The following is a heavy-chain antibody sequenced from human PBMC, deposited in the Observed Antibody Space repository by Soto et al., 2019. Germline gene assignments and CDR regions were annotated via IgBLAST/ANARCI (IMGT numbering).Heavy chain of an antibody. CDR2: INPKSGGT. CDR1: GYSFTDYH. Sequence: QVQLVQSGAEVKKPGASVKVSCEASGYSFTDYHIHWVRQAPGQGLEWLGRINPKSGGTSTAQKFQGWVTMTTDTSICTAGMVLTRMDSDDTAMYYCARGDSTDCSNGVCSFFYNHDMDVWGQGTTVTVSS. J-gene: IGHJ6*02. D-gene: IGHD2-8*01. CDR3: ARGDSTDCSNGVCSFFYNHDMDV. V-gene: IGHV1-2*04.